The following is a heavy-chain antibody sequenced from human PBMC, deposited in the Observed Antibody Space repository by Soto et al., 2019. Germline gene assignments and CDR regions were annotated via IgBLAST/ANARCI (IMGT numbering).Heavy chain of an antibody. CDR1: GGSFSGYY. CDR2: INHSGST. CDR3: ARVGSYGYLPNIA. J-gene: IGHJ5*02. D-gene: IGHD5-18*01. V-gene: IGHV4-34*01. Sequence: QVQLQQWGAGLLKPSETLSLTCAVYGGSFSGYYWSWIRQPPGKGLEWIGEINHSGSTNYNPSLKSRVTISVDTSKNQFSLKLSSVTAADTAVYYCARVGSYGYLPNIAWGQGTLVTVSS.